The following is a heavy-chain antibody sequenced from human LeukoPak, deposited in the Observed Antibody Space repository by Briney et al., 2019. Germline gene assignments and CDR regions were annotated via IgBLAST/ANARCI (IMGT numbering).Heavy chain of an antibody. Sequence: GGSLRLSCAVSGFNFSDHYMTWIRQAPGRGLEWVSYISNRGYSKYYADSVKGRFTISRDNSNNSLYLQMNSLRAEDTAVYYCARSKRTYDFWGQGTLVTVSS. CDR3: ARSKRTYDF. CDR1: GFNFSDHY. CDR2: ISNRGYSK. J-gene: IGHJ4*02. V-gene: IGHV3-11*01.